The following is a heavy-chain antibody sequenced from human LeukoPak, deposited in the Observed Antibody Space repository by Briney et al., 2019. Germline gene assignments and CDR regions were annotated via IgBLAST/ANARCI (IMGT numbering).Heavy chain of an antibody. D-gene: IGHD3-10*01. CDR2: IYYSGST. V-gene: IGHV4-59*01. Sequence: SETLSLTCTVSGGSISSYYWSWIRQPPGKGLEWIGYIYYSGSTNYNPSLKSRVTISVDTSKNQFSLKLSSVTAADTAVYYCARTPPYHGSGLDAFDIWGQGTMVTVSS. J-gene: IGHJ3*02. CDR1: GGSISSYY. CDR3: ARTPPYHGSGLDAFDI.